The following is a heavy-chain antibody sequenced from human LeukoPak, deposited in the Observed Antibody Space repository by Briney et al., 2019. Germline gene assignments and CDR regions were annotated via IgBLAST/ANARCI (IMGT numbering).Heavy chain of an antibody. D-gene: IGHD6-19*01. CDR2: INHSGST. CDR1: GGSFSGYY. Sequence: PSETLSLTCAVYGGSFSGYYWSWIRQPPGKGLEWIGEINHSGSTNYNPSLKSRVTISVDTSKNQFSLKLSSVTAADTAVYYCARGLKAVAGTDNWFDPWGQGTLVTVSS. J-gene: IGHJ5*02. CDR3: ARGLKAVAGTDNWFDP. V-gene: IGHV4-34*01.